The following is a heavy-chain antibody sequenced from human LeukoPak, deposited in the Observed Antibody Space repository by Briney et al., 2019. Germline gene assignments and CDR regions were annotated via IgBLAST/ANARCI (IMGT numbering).Heavy chain of an antibody. CDR2: TSGSGGNT. D-gene: IGHD6-19*01. Sequence: GGSLRLSCAASGFTLRSYDMSWVRQAPGKGLEWVAATSGSGGNTYYADSVKGRFTISRDNSKNTLYLQMNSLRAEDTAVYYCARGGSGWSAPDYWGQGTLVTVSS. J-gene: IGHJ4*02. V-gene: IGHV3-23*01. CDR3: ARGGSGWSAPDY. CDR1: GFTLRSYD.